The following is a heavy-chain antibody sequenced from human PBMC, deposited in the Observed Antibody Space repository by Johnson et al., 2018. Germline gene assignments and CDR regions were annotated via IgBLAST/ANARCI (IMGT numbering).Heavy chain of an antibody. CDR3: AREQSPYYDSSGYYGMDV. J-gene: IGHJ6*02. D-gene: IGHD3-22*01. CDR1: GFTLRGYT. CDR2: ISSSSTYI. Sequence: VQLVESGGGLVKPGGSLRLSCAASGFTLRGYTMNWVRQAPGKGLEWVSSISSSSTYIYHPDAVKGRFTIPRDNAKNSLFLQMNSLRAEETAVYYWAREQSPYYDSSGYYGMDVWGQGTTVTVSS. V-gene: IGHV3-21*01.